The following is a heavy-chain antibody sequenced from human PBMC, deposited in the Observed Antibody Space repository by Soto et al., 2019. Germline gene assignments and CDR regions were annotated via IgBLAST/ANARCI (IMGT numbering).Heavy chain of an antibody. Sequence: GVSVKVSCKASGYTFTIYAMHWVRQAPGQRLEWMGWINAGNGNTKYSQKFQGRVTITRDTSASTAYMELSSLRSEDTAVYYCASSNIADAPSGMDVWGQGTTVPVSS. CDR1: GYTFTIYA. V-gene: IGHV1-3*01. D-gene: IGHD6-13*01. CDR2: INAGNGNT. CDR3: ASSNIADAPSGMDV. J-gene: IGHJ6*02.